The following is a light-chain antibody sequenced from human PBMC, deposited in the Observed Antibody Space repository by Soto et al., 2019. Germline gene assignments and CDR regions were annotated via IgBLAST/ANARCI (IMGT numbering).Light chain of an antibody. CDR1: QSVSSSY. CDR2: GAS. J-gene: IGKJ1*01. CDR3: HHYDTSPLT. V-gene: IGKV3-20*01. Sequence: EIVLTQSPGTLSLSPGQRATLSCRASQSVSSSYLAWYQQKPGQAPRLLIYGASSRATGIPDRFSGSGSGTDFTLTISRLEPEDFAVYYCHHYDTSPLTFGQGTKVEIK.